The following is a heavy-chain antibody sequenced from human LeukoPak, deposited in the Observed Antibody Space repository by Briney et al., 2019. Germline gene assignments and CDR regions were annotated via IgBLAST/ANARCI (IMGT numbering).Heavy chain of an antibody. V-gene: IGHV3-15*01. CDR2: IKSKNVGGTT. Sequence: RGSLRLSCAASGFTFNNAWMNWVRQAPGRGLEWVGRIKSKNVGGTTDYAAPVKGRFTISRDDSKSTVYLQMNSLKIEDTAVYYCTSHAAFDPWGQGTLVTVSS. J-gene: IGHJ5*02. CDR1: GFTFNNAW. CDR3: TSHAAFDP.